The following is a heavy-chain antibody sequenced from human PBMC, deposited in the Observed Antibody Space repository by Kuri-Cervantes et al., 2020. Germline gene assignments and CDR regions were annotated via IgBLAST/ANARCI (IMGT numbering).Heavy chain of an antibody. CDR3: ARDLGRRPDTFDL. J-gene: IGHJ3*01. CDR2: ISMYSDNT. Sequence: ASVKVSCKASGYAFINYGISWVRQAPGQGLEWMGWISMYSDNTYYAQKFQGRVTMTTDRSTGTFYLELRSLTSDDTAMFYCARDLGRRPDTFDLWGQGTVVTVSS. V-gene: IGHV1-18*01. CDR1: GYAFINYG.